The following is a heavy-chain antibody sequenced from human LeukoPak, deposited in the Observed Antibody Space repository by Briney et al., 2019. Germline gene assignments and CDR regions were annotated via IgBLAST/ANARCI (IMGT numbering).Heavy chain of an antibody. CDR1: GGSFSGYY. V-gene: IGHV4-34*01. CDR2: LNHSGST. J-gene: IGHJ4*02. Sequence: PSETLSLTCAVYGGSFSGYYWSWIRQPPGKGLEWIGELNHSGSTNYNPSLKSRVTISVDTSKNQFSLKLSSVTAADTAVYYCARGARVRDGYNRVSGYYFDYWGQGTLVTVSS. D-gene: IGHD5-24*01. CDR3: ARGARVRDGYNRVSGYYFDY.